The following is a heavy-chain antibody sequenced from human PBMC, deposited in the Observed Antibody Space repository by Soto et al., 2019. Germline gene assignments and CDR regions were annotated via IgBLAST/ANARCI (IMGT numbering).Heavy chain of an antibody. J-gene: IGHJ2*01. CDR3: ARRLAAVGIHYWHFDL. V-gene: IGHV5-10-1*01. CDR1: GYSFTSYW. Sequence: PGESLKISCKGSGYSFTSYWISWVRQMPGKGLEWMGRIDPSDSYTNYNPSFQGHVTISADKSISTAYLQWSSLKASDTAMYYCARRLAAVGIHYWHFDLWGRGTLVTVSS. CDR2: IDPSDSYT. D-gene: IGHD6-13*01.